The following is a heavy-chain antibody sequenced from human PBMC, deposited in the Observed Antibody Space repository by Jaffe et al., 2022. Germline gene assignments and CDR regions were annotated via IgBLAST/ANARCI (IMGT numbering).Heavy chain of an antibody. V-gene: IGHV4-59*01. CDR3: ARMSGGTKNSGYVGAFDI. CDR2: IYYNRHT. Sequence: QVQLQESGPGLVRPSETLSLTCTGSPGSMNHYYWGWIRQPPGKELEWIGYIYYNRHTEVAYNPSLKSRVTISVDTSKEQFSLNLRAVTTADTAMYYCARMSGGTKNSGYVGAFDIWGLGTLVTVSS. CDR1: PGSMNHYY. J-gene: IGHJ3*02. D-gene: IGHD5-12*01.